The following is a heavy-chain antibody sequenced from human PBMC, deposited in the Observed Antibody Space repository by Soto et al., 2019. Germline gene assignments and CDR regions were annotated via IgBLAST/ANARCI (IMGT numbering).Heavy chain of an antibody. V-gene: IGHV4-31*03. J-gene: IGHJ4*02. D-gene: IGHD3-22*01. Sequence: LSLTCTVSGGSISSGGYYWSWIRQHPGKGLEWIGYIYYSGSTYYNPSLKSRVTISVDTSKNQFSLKLSSVTAADTAVYYCARDTALRYDSSGYYFDYWGQGTLVTVSS. CDR3: ARDTALRYDSSGYYFDY. CDR1: GGSISSGGYY. CDR2: IYYSGST.